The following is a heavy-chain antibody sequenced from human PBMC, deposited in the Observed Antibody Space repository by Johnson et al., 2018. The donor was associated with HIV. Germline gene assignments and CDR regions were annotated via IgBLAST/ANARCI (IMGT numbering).Heavy chain of an antibody. CDR3: ARVREWEGGEVGDAFDI. J-gene: IGHJ3*02. CDR2: ISSSGMTI. V-gene: IGHV3-11*01. D-gene: IGHD1-26*01. CDR1: GFTFSDYG. Sequence: QVQLVESGGGVVQPGRSLRLSCAASGFTFSDYGMHWVRQAPGKGLEWVSYISSSGMTIYYADSVKGRFTMSRDNAKKSLYLQMNSLRAEDTAVYYCARVREWEGGEVGDAFDIWGQGTMVTVSS.